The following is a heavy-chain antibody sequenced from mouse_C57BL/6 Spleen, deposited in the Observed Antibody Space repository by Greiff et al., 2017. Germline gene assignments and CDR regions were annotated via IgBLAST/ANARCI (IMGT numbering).Heavy chain of an antibody. CDR2: IDPETGGT. V-gene: IGHV1-15*01. J-gene: IGHJ3*01. CDR3: TREGGYDLFAY. CDR1: GYTFTDYE. D-gene: IGHD2-2*01. Sequence: QVQLQQSGAELVRPGASVTLSCKASGYTFTDYEMHWVKQTPVHGLEWIGAIDPETGGTAYNQKFKGKAILTADTSSSTAYMELRSLTSEDSAVYYCTREGGYDLFAYWGQGTLVTVSA.